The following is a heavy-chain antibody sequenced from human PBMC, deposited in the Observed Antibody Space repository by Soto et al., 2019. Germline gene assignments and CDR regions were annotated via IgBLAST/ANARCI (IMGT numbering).Heavy chain of an antibody. CDR2: ILFYGRNE. J-gene: IGHJ4*02. CDR3: AKDMPPNNDILTGYYSGLDY. V-gene: IGHV3-30*18. CDR1: GFIFSNYA. D-gene: IGHD3-9*01. Sequence: GGSLRLSCAASGFIFSNYAMHWVRQAPGKGLEWVALILFYGRNEYYADSVKGRFIISRDNSKNTLYLQMNSLRPEDTAVYYCAKDMPPNNDILTGYYSGLDYWGQGTLVTVSS.